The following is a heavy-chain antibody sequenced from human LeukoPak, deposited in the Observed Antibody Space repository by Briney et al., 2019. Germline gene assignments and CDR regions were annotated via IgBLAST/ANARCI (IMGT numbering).Heavy chain of an antibody. CDR3: AREGAAMDV. Sequence: QPGGSLRLSCAASGFTFSSEWMHWVRQAPGKGLLWVSRINSDGSSTTYADSVKGRFTISRDNAKNTLYLQMSSLRAEDTAVYHCAREGAAMDVWGQGTMVTASS. J-gene: IGHJ6*02. CDR1: GFTFSSEW. V-gene: IGHV3-74*01. CDR2: INSDGSST. D-gene: IGHD1-26*01.